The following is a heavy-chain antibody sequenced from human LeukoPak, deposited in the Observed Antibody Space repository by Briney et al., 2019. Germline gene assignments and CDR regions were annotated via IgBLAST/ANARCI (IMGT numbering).Heavy chain of an antibody. D-gene: IGHD2-21*02. CDR3: ARDRGVTDYYYYYMDV. Sequence: SETLSLTCTVSGGSISSYYWSWIRQPPGKGLEWIGYIYYTGSTNYNPSLKSRVTISVDTSKNQFSLKLSSVTAADTAVYYCARDRGVTDYYYYYMDVWGKGTTVTISS. CDR2: IYYTGST. J-gene: IGHJ6*03. V-gene: IGHV4-59*12. CDR1: GGSISSYY.